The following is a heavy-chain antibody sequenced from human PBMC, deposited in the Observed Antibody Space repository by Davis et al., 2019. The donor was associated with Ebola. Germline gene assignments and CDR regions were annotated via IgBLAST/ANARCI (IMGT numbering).Heavy chain of an antibody. V-gene: IGHV6-1*01. CDR2: TYYKSKWYN. J-gene: IGHJ3*02. CDR1: GDSVSSGG. D-gene: IGHD5-24*01. CDR3: ARLTIRDGYNDAFDI. Sequence: PSETLSLTCAISGDSVSSGGWNWIRQSPSRGLEWLGRTYYKSKWYNDYSVSVKSRITINPDTSKNQFSLKLSSVTAADTAVYYCARLTIRDGYNDAFDIWGQGTMVTVSS.